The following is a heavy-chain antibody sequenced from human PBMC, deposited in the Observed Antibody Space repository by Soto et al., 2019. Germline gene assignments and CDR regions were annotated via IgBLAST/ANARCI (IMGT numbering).Heavy chain of an antibody. V-gene: IGHV4-34*01. CDR2: INHSGST. J-gene: IGHJ3*02. CDR3: ARMKRTLLWFGELWAEAFVI. CDR1: GGSFSGYY. Sequence: PSETLSHTCTVYGGSFSGYYWSWIRQPPGKGLEWIGEINHSGSTNYNPSLKSRVTISVDTSKNQFSLKLGSVTAADTAVYYCARMKRTLLWFGELWAEAFVIWGQGTMVTVSS. D-gene: IGHD3-10*01.